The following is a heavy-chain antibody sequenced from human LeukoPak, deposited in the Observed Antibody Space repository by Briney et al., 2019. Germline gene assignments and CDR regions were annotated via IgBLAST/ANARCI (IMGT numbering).Heavy chain of an antibody. CDR2: ISSESSTI. V-gene: IGHV3-48*04. Sequence: SGGSLRLSCAASGFTFSTYSMNWVRQAPGKGLEWVSYISSESSTIYYADSVKGRFTISRDNAKNSLYLQMNSLRAEDTAVYYCAKAMGIAAAGHYYFDYWGQGTLVTVSS. CDR3: AKAMGIAAAGHYYFDY. CDR1: GFTFSTYS. J-gene: IGHJ4*02. D-gene: IGHD6-13*01.